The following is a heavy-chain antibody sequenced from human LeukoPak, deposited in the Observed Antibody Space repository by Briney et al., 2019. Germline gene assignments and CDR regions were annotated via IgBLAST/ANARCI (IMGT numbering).Heavy chain of an antibody. CDR2: IWYEGANK. CDR1: GFIFSHYV. Sequence: GGSLRLSCSASGFIFSHYVMHWVRQAPGKGPEWVAIIWYEGANKYYADYVKGRFTISRDDSKNTLHLQMNGLRVEDTALYYCAKGIVVVPAALDYWGQGTLVTVSS. J-gene: IGHJ4*02. D-gene: IGHD2-2*01. CDR3: AKGIVVVPAALDY. V-gene: IGHV3-33*06.